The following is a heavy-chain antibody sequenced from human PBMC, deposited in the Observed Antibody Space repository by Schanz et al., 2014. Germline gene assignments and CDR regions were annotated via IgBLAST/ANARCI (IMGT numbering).Heavy chain of an antibody. Sequence: QVQLVQSGAEMKKPGASVKVSCKASGYTFTGYYMHWVRQAPGQGLEWMGWINPNSGTTNYAQKFQGWVTMTRDTSISTAYMELSRLKSDDTAVYYCARAFGGYDPAGALDYWGQGTLVTGSS. V-gene: IGHV1-2*04. CDR2: INPNSGTT. J-gene: IGHJ4*02. D-gene: IGHD5-12*01. CDR3: ARAFGGYDPAGALDY. CDR1: GYTFTGYY.